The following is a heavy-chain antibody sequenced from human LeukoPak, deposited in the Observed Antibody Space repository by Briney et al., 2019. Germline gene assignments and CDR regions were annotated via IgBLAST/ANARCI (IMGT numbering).Heavy chain of an antibody. V-gene: IGHV1-2*02. Sequence: ASVKVSCKTSGYTFSGYYIHWVRQAPGQGLEWMGWINPNSGSTSYAQKFQGRVTMTRDTSISTADMELSRLRSDDTAVYYCARGSNTAPYYYYGMDVWGQGTTVTVSS. D-gene: IGHD5-18*01. J-gene: IGHJ6*02. CDR2: INPNSGST. CDR3: ARGSNTAPYYYYGMDV. CDR1: GYTFSGYY.